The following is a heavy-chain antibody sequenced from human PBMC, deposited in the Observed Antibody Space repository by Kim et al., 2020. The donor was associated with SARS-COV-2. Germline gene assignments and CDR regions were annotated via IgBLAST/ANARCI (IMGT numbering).Heavy chain of an antibody. Sequence: IYYADSVKGRVTISRDNAKNSLYLQMNSLRAEDTAVYYCARGGDIVAPDYWGQGTLVTVSS. V-gene: IGHV3-21*01. CDR2: I. D-gene: IGHD5-12*01. CDR3: ARGGDIVAPDY. J-gene: IGHJ4*02.